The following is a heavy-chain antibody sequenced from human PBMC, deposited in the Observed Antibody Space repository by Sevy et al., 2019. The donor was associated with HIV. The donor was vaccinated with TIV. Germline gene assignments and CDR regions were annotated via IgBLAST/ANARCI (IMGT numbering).Heavy chain of an antibody. J-gene: IGHJ4*02. CDR1: GFTFSNYF. V-gene: IGHV3-21*01. CDR3: ARGDYYGSLYYFDY. Sequence: LSCAASGFTFSNYFINWVRQAPGKGLEWVSSISSGSSYIFYADSVKGRFTISRDNAKNSLYLHMNSLRAEDTAVYYCARGDYYGSLYYFDYWGPGTLVTVSS. D-gene: IGHD3-10*01. CDR2: ISSGSSYI.